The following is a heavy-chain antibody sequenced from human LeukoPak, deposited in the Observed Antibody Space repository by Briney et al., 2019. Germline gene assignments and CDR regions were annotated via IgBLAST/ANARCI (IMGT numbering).Heavy chain of an antibody. CDR1: GFTFSNSW. J-gene: IGHJ5*02. CDR2: IKPDGSAQ. Sequence: HPGGSLRLSCAASGFTFSNSWMSWVRQAPGKGLEWVATIKPDGSAQYYVDSVKGRFTISRDNAKNSLLLQINSLRAEDTAVYYCANGGTYSSGPWGQGTLVTVSS. CDR3: ANGGTYSSGP. V-gene: IGHV3-7*01. D-gene: IGHD3-22*01.